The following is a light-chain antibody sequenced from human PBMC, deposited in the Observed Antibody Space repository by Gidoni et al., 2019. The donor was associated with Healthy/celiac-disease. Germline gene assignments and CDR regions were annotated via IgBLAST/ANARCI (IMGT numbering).Light chain of an antibody. V-gene: IGKV1-39*01. CDR2: AAS. CDR1: QSISSY. Sequence: DIPMTQSPSSLSASVGDRVTITCRASQSISSYLNWYQQKPGKAPKLLIYAASSLQSGVPSRFSGSGSGKDFTLTISSLQPEDVATYYCQQSYSTPFTFGPGTKVDIK. CDR3: QQSYSTPFT. J-gene: IGKJ3*01.